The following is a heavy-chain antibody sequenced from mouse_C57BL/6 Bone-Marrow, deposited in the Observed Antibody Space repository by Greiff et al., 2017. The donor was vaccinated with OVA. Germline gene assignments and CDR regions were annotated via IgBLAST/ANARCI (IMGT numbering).Heavy chain of an antibody. CDR3: ARHRYYGSSYDWYFDV. CDR2: INSDGGST. J-gene: IGHJ1*03. V-gene: IGHV5-2*03. Sequence: EVKLVESGGGLVQPGESLKLSCESNEYEFPSHDMSWVRKTPEKRLELVAAINSDGGSTYYPDTMERRFIISRDNTKKTLYLQMSSLRSEDTALYYCARHRYYGSSYDWYFDVWGTGTTVTVSS. D-gene: IGHD1-1*01. CDR1: EYEFPSHD.